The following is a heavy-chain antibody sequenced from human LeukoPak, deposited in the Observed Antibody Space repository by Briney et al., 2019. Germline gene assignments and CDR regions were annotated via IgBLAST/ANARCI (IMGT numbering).Heavy chain of an antibody. CDR1: GGSISSYY. Sequence: SETLSLTCTVSGGSISSYYWSWIRQPPGKGLEWIGYIYYSGSTNYNPSLKSRVTISVDTSKNQFSLKLSSVTAADTAVYYCATGGPYCSGGSCYGNWGQGTLVTVSS. J-gene: IGHJ4*02. D-gene: IGHD2-15*01. V-gene: IGHV4-59*01. CDR2: IYYSGST. CDR3: ATGGPYCSGGSCYGN.